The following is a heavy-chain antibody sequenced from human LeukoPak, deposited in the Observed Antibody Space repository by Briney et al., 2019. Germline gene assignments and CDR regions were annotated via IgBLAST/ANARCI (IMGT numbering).Heavy chain of an antibody. D-gene: IGHD6-19*01. CDR2: ISTSGNTP. J-gene: IGHJ4*02. V-gene: IGHV3-23*01. CDR1: GFTFGNYA. Sequence: HPGGSLRLSCTVSGFTFGNYAMSWVRQAPGKGLEWVSTISTSGNTPYYADSVKGRFTVSRDNSKNTLYLQMNSLRAEDTATYYCAKVLSGWYRGNDCWGQGTLVAVSS. CDR3: AKVLSGWYRGNDC.